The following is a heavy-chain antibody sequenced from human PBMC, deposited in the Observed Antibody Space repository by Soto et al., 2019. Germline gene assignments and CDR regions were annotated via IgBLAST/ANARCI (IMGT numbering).Heavy chain of an antibody. CDR1: GGSVTSDEDY. CDR3: ATESGSTYGYFDH. J-gene: IGHJ4*02. CDR2: ISSSGST. V-gene: IGHV4-30-4*01. Sequence: PSETLSLTCTVSGGSVTSDEDYWTWIRQSPGKGLEWIGYISSSGSTGYNPSLKTRLSMSADRSKNQFTLRLTSVTAADTAVYFCATESGSTYGYFDHWGQGTQVTVSS. D-gene: IGHD5-18*01.